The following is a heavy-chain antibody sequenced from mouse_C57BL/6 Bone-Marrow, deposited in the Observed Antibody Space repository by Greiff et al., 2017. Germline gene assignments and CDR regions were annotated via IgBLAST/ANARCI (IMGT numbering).Heavy chain of an antibody. J-gene: IGHJ2*01. D-gene: IGHD4-1*01. Sequence: QVQLQQPGAELVRPGSSVKLSCKASGYTFTSYWMHWVKQRPIQGLEWIGNIDPSDSETHYNQKFKDKATLTVDKSSSTAYMQLSSLTSEESAVYYCAREGELGRPCDDWGKGTTLTVSS. CDR3: AREGELGRPCDD. V-gene: IGHV1-52*01. CDR1: GYTFTSYW. CDR2: IDPSDSET.